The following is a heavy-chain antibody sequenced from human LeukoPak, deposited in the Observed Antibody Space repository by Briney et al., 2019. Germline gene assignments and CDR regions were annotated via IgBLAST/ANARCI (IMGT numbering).Heavy chain of an antibody. Sequence: SETLSLTCTVSGGFMSSSSYYWGWIRQPPGKGLEWIGSMYYSGSTYYNPSLKSRVTISVDTSKNQFSLKLSSVTAADTAVYYCARLGFVVVVAAIGIWGQGTMVTVSS. CDR3: ARLGFVVVVAAIGI. V-gene: IGHV4-39*07. CDR1: GGFMSSSSYY. D-gene: IGHD2-15*01. CDR2: MYYSGST. J-gene: IGHJ3*02.